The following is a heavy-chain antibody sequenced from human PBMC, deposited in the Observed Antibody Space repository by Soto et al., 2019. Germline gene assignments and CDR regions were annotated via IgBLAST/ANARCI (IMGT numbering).Heavy chain of an antibody. V-gene: IGHV4-34*01. CDR3: ARGLWAPSVDIVVVVAATGHVSSFDY. Sequence: PSETLSLTCAVYGGSFSGYYWSWIRQPPGKGLEWIGEINHSGSTNYNPSLKSRVTISVDTSKNQFSLKLSSVTAADTAVYYCARGLWAPSVDIVVVVAATGHVSSFDYWGQGTLVTVSS. CDR2: INHSGST. D-gene: IGHD2-15*01. J-gene: IGHJ4*02. CDR1: GGSFSGYY.